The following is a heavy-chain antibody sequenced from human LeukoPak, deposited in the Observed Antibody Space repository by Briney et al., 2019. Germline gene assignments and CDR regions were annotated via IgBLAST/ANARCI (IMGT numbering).Heavy chain of an antibody. J-gene: IGHJ4*02. D-gene: IGHD1-14*01. Sequence: GGSLRLSCAASGFAFSSYGMHWVRQAPGKGLVWVSRINPDGSTASYADSVKGRFTISRDNAKNTLYLQMNSLRAEDTAVYYCASLKPIPTWGQGTLVTVSS. CDR1: GFAFSSYG. CDR3: ASLKPIPT. V-gene: IGHV3-74*01. CDR2: INPDGSTA.